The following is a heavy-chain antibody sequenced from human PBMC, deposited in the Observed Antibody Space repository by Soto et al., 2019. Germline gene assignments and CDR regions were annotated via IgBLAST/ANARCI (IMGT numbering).Heavy chain of an antibody. V-gene: IGHV1-69*08. Sequence: QVQLVQSGAEVKKPGSSVKVSCKASGGTFSSYTISWVRQAPGQGLEWMGRIIPILGIANYAQKFQGRVTITADKSTITAYMELSSLRSEDTAVYYCAREEYYYGSGAFFDYWGQGTLSPSPQ. CDR1: GGTFSSYT. D-gene: IGHD3-10*01. J-gene: IGHJ4*02. CDR2: IIPILGIA. CDR3: AREEYYYGSGAFFDY.